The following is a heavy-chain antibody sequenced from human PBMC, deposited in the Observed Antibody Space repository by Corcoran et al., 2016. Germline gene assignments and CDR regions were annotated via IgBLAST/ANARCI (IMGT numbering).Heavy chain of an antibody. CDR3: ARVAGIAVAGTGWYFDL. CDR1: GGSISSSSYY. V-gene: IGHV4-39*07. Sequence: QLQLQESGPGLVKPSETLSLTCTVSGGSISSSSYYWGWIRQPPGKGLEWIGSIYYSGSTYYNPSLKSRVTISVDTSKNQFSLKLSSVTAADTAVYYGARVAGIAVAGTGWYFDLWGRGTLVTVSS. D-gene: IGHD6-19*01. J-gene: IGHJ2*01. CDR2: IYYSGST.